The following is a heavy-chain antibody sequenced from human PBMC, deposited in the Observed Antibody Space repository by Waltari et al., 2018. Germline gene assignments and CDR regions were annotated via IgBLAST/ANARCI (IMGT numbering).Heavy chain of an antibody. V-gene: IGHV4-59*01. CDR3: ARNVAAAGMGNWFDP. Sequence: QVQLQESGPGLVKPSETLSLTCTVSGGSISSYYWSWIRQPPGKGLEWIGYIYYSGSTNYNPSLKSRVTISVDTSKNQFSLKLSSVTAADTAVYYCARNVAAAGMGNWFDPWGQGTLVTVSS. CDR1: GGSISSYY. D-gene: IGHD6-13*01. J-gene: IGHJ5*02. CDR2: IYYSGST.